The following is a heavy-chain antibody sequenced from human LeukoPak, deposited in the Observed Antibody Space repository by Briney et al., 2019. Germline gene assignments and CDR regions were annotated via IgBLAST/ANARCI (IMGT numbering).Heavy chain of an antibody. J-gene: IGHJ4*02. D-gene: IGHD1-26*01. CDR2: ISNDGSNK. CDR1: GFTFSSSG. V-gene: IGHV3-30*18. CDR3: AKRGGSYFDY. Sequence: GGSLRLSCAASGFTFSSSGMHWVRQAPGHGLEWLAVISNDGSNKYYADSVKGRFTISRDNPKNTLYLEMNSLRAEDTAVYYCAKRGGSYFDYWGQGTLVTVSS.